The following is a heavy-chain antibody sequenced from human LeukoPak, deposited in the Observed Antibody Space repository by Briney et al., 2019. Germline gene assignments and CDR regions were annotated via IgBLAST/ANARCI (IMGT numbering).Heavy chain of an antibody. CDR3: AKDGNGIVGATHVDY. V-gene: IGHV3-23*01. CDR2: ISGSGGST. J-gene: IGHJ4*02. D-gene: IGHD1-26*01. Sequence: PGGSLRLSCAASGFTFSSYAMSWVRQAPGKGLEWVSAISGSGGSTYYADSVKGRFTISRDNSKNTLYLQMNSLRAEDTAVYYCAKDGNGIVGATHVDYWGQGTLVTVSS. CDR1: GFTFSSYA.